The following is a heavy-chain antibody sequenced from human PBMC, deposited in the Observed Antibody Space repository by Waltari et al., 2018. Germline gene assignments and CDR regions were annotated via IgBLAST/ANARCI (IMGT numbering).Heavy chain of an antibody. CDR3: ASGAVAGTNGVFDY. CDR1: GGTFSSYA. D-gene: IGHD6-19*01. J-gene: IGHJ4*02. CDR2: IIPILGIA. Sequence: QVQLVQSGAEVKKPGPSVKVSCKASGGTFSSYAISWVRQAPGQGLEWMGGIIPILGIANYAQKFQGRVTITADKSTCTAYMELSSLRSEDTAVYYCASGAVAGTNGVFDYWGQGTLVTVSS. V-gene: IGHV1-69*10.